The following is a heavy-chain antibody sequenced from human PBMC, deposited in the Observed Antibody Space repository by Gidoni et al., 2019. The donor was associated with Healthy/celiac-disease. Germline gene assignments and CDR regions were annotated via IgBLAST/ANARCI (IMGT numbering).Heavy chain of an antibody. CDR3: TRDRDAKLYHLTRLVRGVFDY. Sequence: EVQLVESGGGLVQPGRSLRLSCTASGFTFGDYAMSWVRQAPGKGLEWVGFIRSKAYGGTTEYAASVKGRFTISRDDSKSIAYLQMNSLKTEDTAVYYCTRDRDAKLYHLTRLVRGVFDYWGQGTLVTVSS. D-gene: IGHD3-10*01. CDR2: IRSKAYGGTT. V-gene: IGHV3-49*04. J-gene: IGHJ4*02. CDR1: GFTFGDYA.